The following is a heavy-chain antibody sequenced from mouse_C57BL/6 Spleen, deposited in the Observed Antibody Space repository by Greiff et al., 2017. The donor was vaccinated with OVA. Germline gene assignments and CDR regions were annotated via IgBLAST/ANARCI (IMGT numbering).Heavy chain of an antibody. CDR3: ARNDYDVGPFAY. V-gene: IGHV1-55*01. Sequence: QVQLQQSGAELVKPGASVKMSCKVSGYTFTSYWITWVKQRPGQGLEWIGDIYPGSGSTKYNEKFKSKATLTVDTSSSTAYMQLSSLTSEYSAVYYCARNDYDVGPFAYWGQGTLVTVSS. J-gene: IGHJ3*01. D-gene: IGHD2-4*01. CDR1: GYTFTSYW. CDR2: IYPGSGST.